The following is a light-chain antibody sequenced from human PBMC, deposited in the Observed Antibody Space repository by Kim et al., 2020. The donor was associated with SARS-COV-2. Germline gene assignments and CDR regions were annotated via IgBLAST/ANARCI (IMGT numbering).Light chain of an antibody. CDR1: QTISRW. Sequence: DIQLTQSPSNLSASIGDRVTITCRASQTISRWVAWYQQKPGKAPKLLIYEASKLESGIPSRFSGDGSGTEFTLSINSLQPDDLATYYCQHYNNYLATFGQGTKVDIK. J-gene: IGKJ1*01. CDR2: EAS. V-gene: IGKV1-5*03. CDR3: QHYNNYLAT.